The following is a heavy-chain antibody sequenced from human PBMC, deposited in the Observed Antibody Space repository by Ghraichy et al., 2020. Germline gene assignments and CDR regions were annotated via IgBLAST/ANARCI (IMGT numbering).Heavy chain of an antibody. Sequence: SETLSLTWVVYGGSFASYSLTLIRQPPGEGLEWIGKISHRGSTSSNPSLTSRVTILVDRLKSQFSLKLGSVTAADTAVYYCARATIGDALDVWGQGTTVTVSS. V-gene: IGHV4-34*01. CDR3: ARATIGDALDV. CDR2: ISHRGST. J-gene: IGHJ6*02. D-gene: IGHD3-16*01. CDR1: GGSFASYS.